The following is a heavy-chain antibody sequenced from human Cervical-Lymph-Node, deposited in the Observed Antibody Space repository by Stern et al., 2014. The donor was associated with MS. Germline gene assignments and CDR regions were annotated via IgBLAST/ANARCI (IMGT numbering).Heavy chain of an antibody. V-gene: IGHV2-70*17. J-gene: IGHJ6*02. CDR2: VDWDGGK. D-gene: IGHD6-19*01. CDR1: GFSLISSGMS. Sequence: ESGPALVRPTQTLTLTCTFSGFSLISSGMSVSWIRQPPGKAPEWLARVDWDGGKFYSTSLRTRLTISKDTSRNQVVLTMTNMDPVDTATYYCARMHVPHSSGPFFHYYYGMDVWGPGTTVTVSS. CDR3: ARMHVPHSSGPFFHYYYGMDV.